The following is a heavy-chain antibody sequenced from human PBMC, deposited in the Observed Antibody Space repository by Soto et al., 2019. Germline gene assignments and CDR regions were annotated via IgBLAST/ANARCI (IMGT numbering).Heavy chain of an antibody. J-gene: IGHJ6*02. D-gene: IGHD2-2*01. Sequence: GESLKISCKGSGYSFTSYWISWVRQMPGKGLEWMGRIDPSDSYTNYSPSFQGHVTISADKSISTAYLQWSSLKASDTAMYYCARHGIVVVPAAHYYGMDVWGQGATVTVSS. V-gene: IGHV5-10-1*01. CDR3: ARHGIVVVPAAHYYGMDV. CDR2: IDPSDSYT. CDR1: GYSFTSYW.